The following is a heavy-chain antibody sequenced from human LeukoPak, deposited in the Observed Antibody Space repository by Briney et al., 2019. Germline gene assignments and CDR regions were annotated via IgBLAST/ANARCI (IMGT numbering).Heavy chain of an antibody. D-gene: IGHD4-17*01. CDR1: GGSISSYY. Sequence: SETLSLTCSVSGGSISSYYWTWIRQPAGKGLEWIGRIYTSGSTKYSSSLKSRVTMSVDTSKNQFSLKLSSVTAADTAVYYCARDQVTVTTYYYYGMDVWGQGTTVTVSS. CDR2: IYTSGST. CDR3: ARDQVTVTTYYYYGMDV. J-gene: IGHJ6*02. V-gene: IGHV4-4*07.